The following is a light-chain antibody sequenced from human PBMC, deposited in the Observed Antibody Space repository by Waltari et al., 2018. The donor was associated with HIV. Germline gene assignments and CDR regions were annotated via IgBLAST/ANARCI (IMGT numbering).Light chain of an antibody. CDR2: KAS. Sequence: DIKMTQSPSTLSASIGGRVTITCRASRSIGNWLAWYQQRPGQAPNLLISKASNLEGGVPSNFSGSGSGTHFTLTISGLRPDDFATYYCQQYSDFPVTFGQGTKL. V-gene: IGKV1-5*03. J-gene: IGKJ2*01. CDR1: RSIGNW. CDR3: QQYSDFPVT.